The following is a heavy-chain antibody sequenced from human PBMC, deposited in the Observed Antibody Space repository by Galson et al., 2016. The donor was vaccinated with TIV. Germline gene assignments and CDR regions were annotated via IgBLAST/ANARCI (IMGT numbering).Heavy chain of an antibody. Sequence: SLRLSCAASGLIVSENYMTWVRQAPGKGLEWVALIDSDGRTVPAASVRGRFTVSRDNSKNMVYLQMDSLRPEDTAVYFCARDRRHCGNECFLRYYYGMDAWGQGTTVTVSS. J-gene: IGHJ6*02. CDR1: GLIVSENY. CDR2: IDSDGRT. CDR3: ARDRRHCGNECFLRYYYGMDA. V-gene: IGHV3-66*02. D-gene: IGHD2-21*01.